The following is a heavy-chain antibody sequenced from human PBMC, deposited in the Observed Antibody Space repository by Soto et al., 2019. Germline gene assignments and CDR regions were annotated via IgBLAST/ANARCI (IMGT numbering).Heavy chain of an antibody. CDR2: INAKRGGT. CDR1: GYTFTGNY. Sequence: QGQLVQSGAEVKKRGASENVSFKAAGYTFTGNYMYWVRQAPGQGREWMGGINAKRGGTNYAQKFQGWVTMTMDTSTSTAYMAASRLRSNQRSVYYCASWAYIAAGIFVSGMDVWGQGTTVTVSS. D-gene: IGHD6-6*01. V-gene: IGHV1-2*04. CDR3: ASWAYIAAGIFVSGMDV. J-gene: IGHJ6*02.